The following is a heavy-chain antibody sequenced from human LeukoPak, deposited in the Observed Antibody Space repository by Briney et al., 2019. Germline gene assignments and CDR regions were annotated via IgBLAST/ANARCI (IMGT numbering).Heavy chain of an antibody. V-gene: IGHV4-59*12. D-gene: IGHD6-13*01. CDR3: ARDRYSSSWYNRAFDI. CDR2: THYSGAT. CDR1: GGSIGSYY. J-gene: IGHJ3*02. Sequence: SETLSLTCTVYGGSIGSYYWSWLRQPPGKGLEYIGYTHYSGATNYNPSLKSRVTISLDTSGNQFSLKLSSVTAADTAVYYCARDRYSSSWYNRAFDIWGQGTMVTVSS.